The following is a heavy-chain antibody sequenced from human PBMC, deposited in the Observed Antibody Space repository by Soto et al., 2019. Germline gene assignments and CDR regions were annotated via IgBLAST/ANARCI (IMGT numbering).Heavy chain of an antibody. CDR3: ARHSNEYRKSLDY. CDR1: GGSISGYY. Sequence: QLPLQESGPGLVKPSETLSLTCTVSGGSISGYYWSWIRQPPGKGLEWIAYIYYSGSSNSNPSLKSRVPISVDTSKNQFSLKLSSVTAADTAVYYCARHSNEYRKSLDYWGQGTLVTVSS. V-gene: IGHV4-59*08. D-gene: IGHD1-1*01. CDR2: IYYSGSS. J-gene: IGHJ4*02.